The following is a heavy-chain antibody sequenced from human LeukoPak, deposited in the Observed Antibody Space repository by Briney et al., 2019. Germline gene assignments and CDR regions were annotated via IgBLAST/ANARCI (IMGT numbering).Heavy chain of an antibody. CDR3: ARCSGSCYWGGEPLDY. CDR1: GFTFSDYY. Sequence: GGSLRLSCAASGFTFSDYYMSWIRQAPGKGLEWVSYISSSGSTIYYADSVKGRFTISRDNAKNTLYLQVNSLRAEDTALYYCARCSGSCYWGGEPLDYWGQGALVTVSS. V-gene: IGHV3-11*04. D-gene: IGHD3-22*01. J-gene: IGHJ4*02. CDR2: ISSSGSTI.